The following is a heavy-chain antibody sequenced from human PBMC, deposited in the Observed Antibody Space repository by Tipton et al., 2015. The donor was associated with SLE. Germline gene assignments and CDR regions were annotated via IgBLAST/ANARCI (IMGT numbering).Heavy chain of an antibody. D-gene: IGHD6-13*01. V-gene: IGHV4-31*03. CDR3: ASGVAAGTADY. CDR1: GGPISSGGYY. Sequence: TLSLTCTVSGGPISSGGYYWSWSRQHPGKGLEWIGYIYCSGSTYYNPSLKSRVTISVDTSKNQFSLKLSSVTAADTAVYYCASGVAAGTADYWGQGTLVTVSS. CDR2: IYCSGST. J-gene: IGHJ4*02.